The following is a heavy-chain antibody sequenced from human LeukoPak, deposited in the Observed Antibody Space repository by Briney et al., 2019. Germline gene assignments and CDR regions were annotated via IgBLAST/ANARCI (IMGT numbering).Heavy chain of an antibody. CDR2: ISGSGNTI. V-gene: IGHV3-11*01. J-gene: IGHJ4*02. CDR1: GFTFSDSH. D-gene: IGHD5-12*01. CDR3: ASAIVATDQDPPFDF. Sequence: PGGSLRLSCAASGFTFSDSHMSWIRQAPGKGLEWVSYISGSGNTIYKADSVKGRFTISRDNAKNSLYLQMNSLRVEDTAAYYCASAIVATDQDPPFDFWGQGTLVTVSS.